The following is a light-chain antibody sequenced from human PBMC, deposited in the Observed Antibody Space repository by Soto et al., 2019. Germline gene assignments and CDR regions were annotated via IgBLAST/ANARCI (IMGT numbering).Light chain of an antibody. J-gene: IGKJ1*01. CDR1: QSVSSN. CDR3: QQYDSWPPRT. CDR2: RAS. V-gene: IGKV3-15*01. Sequence: ETVMTQSPATLSVSPGERATLSCRASQSVSSNLAWYQQKPGQVPRLLIFRASTRATGIPARFSGSGSGTEFTLTLSSLQSEDSAVYYCQQYDSWPPRTFGQGTKVEIK.